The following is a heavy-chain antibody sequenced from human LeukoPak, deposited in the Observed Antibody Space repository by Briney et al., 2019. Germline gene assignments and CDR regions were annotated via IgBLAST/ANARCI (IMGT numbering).Heavy chain of an antibody. CDR2: ISSSSSYI. J-gene: IGHJ4*02. Sequence: PGGSLRLSCAASGFTFRSYSMNWVRQAPGKGLEWVSSISSSSSYIYYADSVKGRFTISRDNAKNSLYLQMNSLRAEDTAVYYCAREGEMATILYYFDYWGQGTLVTVSS. CDR1: GFTFRSYS. V-gene: IGHV3-21*01. CDR3: AREGEMATILYYFDY. D-gene: IGHD5-24*01.